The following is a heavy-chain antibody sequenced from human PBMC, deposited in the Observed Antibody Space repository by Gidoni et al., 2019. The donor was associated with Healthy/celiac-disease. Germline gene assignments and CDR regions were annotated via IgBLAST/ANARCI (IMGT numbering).Heavy chain of an antibody. CDR1: GGTFSSYA. D-gene: IGHD2-8*01. CDR2: IIPILGIA. J-gene: IGHJ6*02. Sequence: EVKKPGSSVKVSCKASGGTFSSYAISWVRQAPGQGLEWMGRIIPILGIANYAQKFQGRVTITADKSTSTAYMELSSLRSEDTAVYYCARTKTRVARVECYGMDVWGQGTTVTVSS. V-gene: IGHV1-69*04. CDR3: ARTKTRVARVECYGMDV.